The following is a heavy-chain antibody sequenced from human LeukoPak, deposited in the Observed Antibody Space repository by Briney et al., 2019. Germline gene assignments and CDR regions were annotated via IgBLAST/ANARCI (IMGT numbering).Heavy chain of an antibody. V-gene: IGHV1-18*01. CDR3: ARGDDILTGYFRGFDY. CDR2: ISAYNGNT. D-gene: IGHD3-9*01. CDR1: GYTFTSYG. Sequence: ASVKVSCKASGYTFTSYGISCVREAPGQGLEWMGWISAYNGNTNYAQKLQGRVTMTTDTSTRTAYMELRSLRSDDTAIYYCARGDDILTGYFRGFDYWGQGTLVTVSS. J-gene: IGHJ4*02.